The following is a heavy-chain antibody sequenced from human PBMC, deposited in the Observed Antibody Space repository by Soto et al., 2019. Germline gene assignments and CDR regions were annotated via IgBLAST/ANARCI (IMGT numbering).Heavy chain of an antibody. D-gene: IGHD1-26*01. J-gene: IGHJ6*02. V-gene: IGHV4-39*01. Sequence: PSETLSLTCTVSGGSVSSSSYYWDWIRQPPGKGLEWIGHIYYNGRTYYNPSLKSRVTISVDTSKNQFSLNLNSVTAADTAVYYCARRPKSGSFHYYGVDVWGRGTTVPVSS. CDR1: GGSVSSSSYY. CDR3: ARRPKSGSFHYYGVDV. CDR2: IYYNGRT.